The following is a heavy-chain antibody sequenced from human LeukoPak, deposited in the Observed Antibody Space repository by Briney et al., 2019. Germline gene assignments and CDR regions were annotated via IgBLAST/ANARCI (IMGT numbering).Heavy chain of an antibody. J-gene: IGHJ4*02. V-gene: IGHV1-69*13. Sequence: SVKVSCKASGGTFSSYAISWVRQAPGQGLEWMGGIIPIFGTANYAQKFQGRVTITADESTSTAYMELRSLRSDDTAVYYCAREVPFPDSGLDYWGQGTLVTVSS. CDR3: AREVPFPDSGLDY. CDR2: IIPIFGTA. CDR1: GGTFSSYA. D-gene: IGHD6-19*01.